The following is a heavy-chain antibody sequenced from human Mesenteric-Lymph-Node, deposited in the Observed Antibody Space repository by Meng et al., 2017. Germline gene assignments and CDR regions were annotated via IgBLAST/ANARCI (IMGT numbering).Heavy chain of an antibody. CDR2: IYHSGRT. CDR1: GGSIRNDQW. CDR3: TTLYGDSIS. V-gene: IGHV4-4*02. D-gene: IGHD4-17*01. J-gene: IGHJ4*02. Sequence: QWELQESGPGLCKPLGTRSLPCDVSGGSIRNDQWWSWVRQAPGKGLEWIGEIYHSGRTNYNPSVKSRVSMSVDKSQNHFSLRLSSVTAADTAVYYCTTLYGDSISWGQGTLVTVSS.